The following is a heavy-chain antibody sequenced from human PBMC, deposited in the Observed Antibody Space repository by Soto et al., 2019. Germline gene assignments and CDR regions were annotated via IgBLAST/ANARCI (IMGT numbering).Heavy chain of an antibody. Sequence: QVQLVQSGAEVKKPGSSVKVSCKASAVSFSSNALTWVRQAPGQGLEWMGGIIPYFHTANYAQKFQGRATITADKSTSTAYMELTSLRSEDTAVYYCARLKGPYGGTARGVFDIWGQGTMVTVSS. D-gene: IGHD4-17*01. CDR2: IIPYFHTA. J-gene: IGHJ3*02. V-gene: IGHV1-69*06. CDR3: ARLKGPYGGTARGVFDI. CDR1: AVSFSSNA.